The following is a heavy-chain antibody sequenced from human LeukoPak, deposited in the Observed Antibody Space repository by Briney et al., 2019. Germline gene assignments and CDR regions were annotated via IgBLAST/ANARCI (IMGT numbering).Heavy chain of an antibody. V-gene: IGHV4-4*07. CDR2: IYTSGST. J-gene: IGHJ6*03. CDR3: ARVAVPAAISERLGYYYYMDV. CDR1: VGSISSYY. Sequence: SETLSLTRTLSVGSISSYYWSWIRQPAGKGLEWIGRIYTSGSTNYNPSLKSRVTMSVDTSKNQFSLKLSSVTAADTAVYYCARVAVPAAISERLGYYYYMDVWGKGTTVTVSS. D-gene: IGHD2-2*02.